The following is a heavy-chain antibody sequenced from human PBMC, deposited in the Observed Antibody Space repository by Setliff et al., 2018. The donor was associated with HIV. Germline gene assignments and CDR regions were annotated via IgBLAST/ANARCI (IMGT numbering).Heavy chain of an antibody. CDR1: GGSINNYF. V-gene: IGHV4-59*01. J-gene: IGHJ5*02. CDR2: IYYSGET. Sequence: SETLSLTCTVSGGSINNYFWSWIRQSPGRGLEWIGYIYYSGETNYNPSLKSRVTFSVDTSKNQFSLKLSSVTAADSAVYYCARGRTQWPNYDYFDPWGLGTLVTVSS. D-gene: IGHD6-19*01. CDR3: ARGRTQWPNYDYFDP.